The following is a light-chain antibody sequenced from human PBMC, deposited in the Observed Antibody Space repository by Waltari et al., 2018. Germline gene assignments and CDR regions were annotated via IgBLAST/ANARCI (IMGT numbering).Light chain of an antibody. Sequence: ELVLTQSPGTLSLYPGESTTLFCSAMKSVRNNYLAWYQQKPGQAPRLLIYSASSRATCIPDRFSGSGSGTDFTLTISSLEPEDFVVYFCQQYGTSPYTFGQGTKLEI. CDR1: KSVRNNY. J-gene: IGKJ2*01. CDR2: SAS. CDR3: QQYGTSPYT. V-gene: IGKV3-20*01.